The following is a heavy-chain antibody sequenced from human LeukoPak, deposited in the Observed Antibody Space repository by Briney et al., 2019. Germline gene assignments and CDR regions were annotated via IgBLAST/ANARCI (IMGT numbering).Heavy chain of an antibody. V-gene: IGHV3-23*01. CDR3: ARDRSYDFWSGYSTPDY. D-gene: IGHD3-3*01. CDR1: GFTFSAFA. J-gene: IGHJ4*02. CDR2: ISGSGGST. Sequence: GGSLRLSCAASGFTFSAFAMTWVRQAPGKGLEWVSAISGSGGSTYYADSVKGRFTISRDNSKNTLDLQMNSLRAEDTAVYYCARDRSYDFWSGYSTPDYRGQGTLVTVSS.